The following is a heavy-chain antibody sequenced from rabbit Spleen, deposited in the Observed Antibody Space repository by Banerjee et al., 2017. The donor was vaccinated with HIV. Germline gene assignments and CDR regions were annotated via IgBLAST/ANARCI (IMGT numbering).Heavy chain of an antibody. CDR2: IAAGSSGST. Sequence: QEQLVESGGGLVQPEGSLTLTCTASGFSFSSSYWMCWVRQAPGKGLEWIACIAAGSSGSTYYASWVNGRFTISKTSSTTVTLQMTSLTAADTATYFCARDGPSGIVYFNLWGPGTLVTVS. V-gene: IGHV1S45*01. J-gene: IGHJ4*01. CDR3: ARDGPSGIVYFNL. D-gene: IGHD1-1*01. CDR1: GFSFSSSYW.